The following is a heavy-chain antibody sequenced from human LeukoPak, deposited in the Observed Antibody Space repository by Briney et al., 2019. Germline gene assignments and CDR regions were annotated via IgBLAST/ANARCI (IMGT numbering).Heavy chain of an antibody. CDR1: GGSFSGYH. CDR2: INHSGST. J-gene: IGHJ6*02. Sequence: SETLSLTCAVYGGSFSGYHWSWIRQPPGKGLEWIGEINHSGSTNYNPSLKSRVTISVDTSKNQFSLKLSSVTAADTAVYYCASGDFYGSGSYYRPHYYYYGMDVWGQGTTVTVSS. D-gene: IGHD3-10*01. V-gene: IGHV4-34*01. CDR3: ASGDFYGSGSYYRPHYYYYGMDV.